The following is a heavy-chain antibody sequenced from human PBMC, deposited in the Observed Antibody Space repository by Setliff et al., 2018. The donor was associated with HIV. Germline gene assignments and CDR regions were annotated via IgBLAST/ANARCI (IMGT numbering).Heavy chain of an antibody. CDR3: ARSSTAGFDF. V-gene: IGHV4-39*07. Sequence: SETLSLTCSVSGGPVMSSVYYWAWIRQPPGKGLEWIGSISFSGTYLNPSLKSRVTISVDRSKDQFSLKMTSVTAADTAIYYCARSSTAGFDFWGQGTLVTAPQ. D-gene: IGHD6-19*01. CDR1: GGPVMSSVYY. CDR2: ISFSGT. J-gene: IGHJ4*02.